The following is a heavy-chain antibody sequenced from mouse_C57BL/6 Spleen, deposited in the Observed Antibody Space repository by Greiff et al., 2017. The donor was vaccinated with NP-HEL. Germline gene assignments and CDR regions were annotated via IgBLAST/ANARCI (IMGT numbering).Heavy chain of an antibody. Sequence: QVQLQQSGAELVRPGASVTLSCKASGYTFTDYEMHWVKQTPVHGLEWIGAIDPETGGTAYNQKFKGKAILTADKSSSTAYMELRSLTSEDSAVYYCTRLLLLRPAWFAYWGQGTLVTVSA. CDR3: TRLLLLRPAWFAY. D-gene: IGHD1-1*01. J-gene: IGHJ3*01. CDR1: GYTFTDYE. V-gene: IGHV1-15*01. CDR2: IDPETGGT.